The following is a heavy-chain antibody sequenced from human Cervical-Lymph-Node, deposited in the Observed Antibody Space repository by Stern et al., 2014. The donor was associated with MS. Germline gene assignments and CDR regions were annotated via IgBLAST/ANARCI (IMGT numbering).Heavy chain of an antibody. CDR1: GFKFSIYW. V-gene: IGHV5-51*01. Sequence: EVQLVESGAELIRPGESLKISCKGSGFKFSIYWIAWVRQMPGKGLQWMGIIYPGDSETRYSPASQGQVTMSADNTTSTAYLQWSSLNASDTAMYFCARQTTAWASDVWGQGTLVTVSS. CDR3: ARQTTAWASDV. D-gene: IGHD1-14*01. CDR2: IYPGDSET. J-gene: IGHJ4*02.